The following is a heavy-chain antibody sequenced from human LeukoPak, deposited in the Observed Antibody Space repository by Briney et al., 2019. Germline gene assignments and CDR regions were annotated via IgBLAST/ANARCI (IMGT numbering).Heavy chain of an antibody. CDR2: INHSGST. Sequence: PSETLSLTCAVYGGSFSGYYWSWIRQPPGKGLEWIGEINHSGSTNYNPSLKSRVTISVDTSKNQFSLKLSSVTAADTAGYYCARLVVAAYYYYYGMDVWGQETTVTVSS. J-gene: IGHJ6*02. CDR1: GGSFSGYY. V-gene: IGHV4-34*01. D-gene: IGHD2-15*01. CDR3: ARLVVAAYYYYYGMDV.